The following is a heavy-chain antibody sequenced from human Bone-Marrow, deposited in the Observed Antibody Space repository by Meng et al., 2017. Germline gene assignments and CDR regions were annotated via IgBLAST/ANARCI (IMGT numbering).Heavy chain of an antibody. Sequence: QVQLVEYGGGVVQPGRSLRLSCAASGFTFSRYTMPWVRQAPGKGLEWVAVLSYDGSNRYSASVKGRFTISRDNSKNTLYLQMNSLRGEDTAVYYCARDERGYSGYDCDYWGQGTLVTVSS. CDR3: ARDERGYSGYDCDY. CDR1: GFTFSRYT. J-gene: IGHJ4*02. CDR2: LSYDGSNR. V-gene: IGHV3-30-3*01. D-gene: IGHD5-12*01.